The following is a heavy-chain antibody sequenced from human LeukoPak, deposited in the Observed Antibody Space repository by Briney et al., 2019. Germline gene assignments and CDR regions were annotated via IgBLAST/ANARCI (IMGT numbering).Heavy chain of an antibody. CDR2: IRYDGSNK. J-gene: IGHJ4*02. CDR1: GFTFSSYA. Sequence: GGSLRLSCAASGFTFSSYAMHWVRQAPGKGPEWVAFIRYDGSNKDYADSVKGRFTISRDNSKNTLYLQMNSLRAEDTALYYCVKVGLVAARPNNFDYWGQGTLVTVSS. CDR3: VKVGLVAARPNNFDY. D-gene: IGHD6-6*01. V-gene: IGHV3-30*02.